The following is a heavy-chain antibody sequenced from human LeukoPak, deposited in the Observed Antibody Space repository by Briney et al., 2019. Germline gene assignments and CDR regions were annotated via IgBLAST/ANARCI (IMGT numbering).Heavy chain of an antibody. J-gene: IGHJ4*02. V-gene: IGHV4-30-2*01. Sequence: SETLSLTCAVSGGSISSGGYSWSWIRQPPGKGLEWIGYIYHSGSTYYNPSLKSRVTISVDRSKNQFSLKLSSVTAADTSVYYCARARVGIGGFDYWGQGTLVTVSS. CDR3: ARARVGIGGFDY. D-gene: IGHD3-16*01. CDR1: GGSISSGGYS. CDR2: IYHSGST.